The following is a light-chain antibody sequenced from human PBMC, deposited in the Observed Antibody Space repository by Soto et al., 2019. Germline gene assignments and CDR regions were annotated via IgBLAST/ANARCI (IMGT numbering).Light chain of an antibody. CDR2: GES. Sequence: VVTQSPASLSLSPGDRVTISCRAGPISSNLAWHQQRTGQAPRLLIYGESVRATGVPDRLSGSGSGTEFTLTINSLQSEDYAVYFCQKYNNWPYTFGQGTKVDIK. CDR3: QKYNNWPYT. CDR1: PISSN. V-gene: IGKV3-15*01. J-gene: IGKJ2*01.